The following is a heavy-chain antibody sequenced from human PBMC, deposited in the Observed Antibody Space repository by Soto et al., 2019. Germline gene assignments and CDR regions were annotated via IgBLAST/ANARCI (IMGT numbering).Heavy chain of an antibody. CDR3: AREGIENDFWSGYYLSYYGMDV. J-gene: IGHJ6*02. Sequence: GGSLRLSCAASGFTFSSYAMHWVRQAPGKGLEWVAVISYDGSNKYYADSVKGRFTISRDNSKNTLYLQMNSLRAEDTAVYYCAREGIENDFWSGYYLSYYGMDVWGQGTTVTVSS. CDR1: GFTFSSYA. V-gene: IGHV3-30-3*01. D-gene: IGHD3-3*01. CDR2: ISYDGSNK.